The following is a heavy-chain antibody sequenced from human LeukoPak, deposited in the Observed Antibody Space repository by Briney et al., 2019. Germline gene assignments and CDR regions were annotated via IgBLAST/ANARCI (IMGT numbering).Heavy chain of an antibody. Sequence: PGGSLRLSCAASGFTFSTYPMIWVRQASGKGLESFASISGSGDDTYYADSVKGRFTISRDNAKNSLYLQMNSLRAEDTAVYYCARELRLRLGELFFDYWGQGTLVTVSS. CDR3: ARELRLRLGELFFDY. CDR1: GFTFSTYP. CDR2: ISGSGDDT. V-gene: IGHV3-23*01. J-gene: IGHJ4*02. D-gene: IGHD3-16*01.